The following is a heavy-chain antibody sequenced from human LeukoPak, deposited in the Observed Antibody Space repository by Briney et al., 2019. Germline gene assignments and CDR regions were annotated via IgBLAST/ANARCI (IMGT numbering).Heavy chain of an antibody. J-gene: IGHJ4*02. CDR3: ARGGYSGYDVDY. Sequence: SETLSLTCTVSGGSISSYYWSWIRQPPGKGLEWIGYIYYSGSTNYNPSLKSRVTISVDTSKNQFSLKLSSVTAADTAVYYCARGGYSGYDVDYWGQGTLVTVSS. CDR2: IYYSGST. D-gene: IGHD5-12*01. CDR1: GGSISSYY. V-gene: IGHV4-59*01.